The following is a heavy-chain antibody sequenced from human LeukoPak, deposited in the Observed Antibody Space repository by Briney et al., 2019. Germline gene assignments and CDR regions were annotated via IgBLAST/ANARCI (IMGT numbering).Heavy chain of an antibody. CDR3: ARSPVVAATPTPPNYYFDY. CDR2: IIPILNIA. V-gene: IGHV1-69*04. CDR1: GGTFSTYA. Sequence: SVKVSFKASGGTFSTYAISWVRQAPGQGLEWMGRIIPILNIANYAQKFQGRVTITADKSTSTAYMELSSLRSEDTAVYYCARSPVVAATPTPPNYYFDYWDQGTLVTVSS. D-gene: IGHD2-15*01. J-gene: IGHJ4*02.